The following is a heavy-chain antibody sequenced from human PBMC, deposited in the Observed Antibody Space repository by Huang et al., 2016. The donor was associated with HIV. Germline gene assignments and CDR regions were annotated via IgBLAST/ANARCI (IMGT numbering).Heavy chain of an antibody. V-gene: IGHV3-33*08. Sequence: QVQLVESGGGVVQPGRSLRRSCAASGFTFSSYGLHWVRQAPGKGLECVAVIWYDGSNKYYADAVKGRFTISRDNSKNTLYLQMNSLKTEDTAVYYCALKGDSSGWEYFRHWGQGTLVTVSS. CDR3: ALKGDSSGWEYFRH. CDR1: GFTFSSYG. D-gene: IGHD6-19*01. J-gene: IGHJ1*01. CDR2: IWYDGSNK.